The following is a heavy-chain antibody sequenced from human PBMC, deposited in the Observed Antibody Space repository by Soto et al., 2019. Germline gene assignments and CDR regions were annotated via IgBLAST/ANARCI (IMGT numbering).Heavy chain of an antibody. CDR3: TTGLILVPAAENHDAFDI. Sequence: PGGSLRLSCAASGFTFSNAWMNWVRQAPGKGLEWVGRIKSKTDGGTTDYAAPVKGRFTISRDDSKNTLYLQMNSLKTEDTAVYYCTTGLILVPAAENHDAFDIWGQGTMVTVSS. V-gene: IGHV3-15*07. J-gene: IGHJ3*02. CDR1: GFTFSNAW. CDR2: IKSKTDGGTT. D-gene: IGHD2-2*01.